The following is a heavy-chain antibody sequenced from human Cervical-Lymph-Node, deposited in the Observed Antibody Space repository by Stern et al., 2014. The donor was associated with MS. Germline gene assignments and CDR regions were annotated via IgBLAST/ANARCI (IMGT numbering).Heavy chain of an antibody. CDR3: AKEMTVSDEFDD. D-gene: IGHD5/OR15-5a*01. J-gene: IGHJ4*02. V-gene: IGHV3-23*04. CDR2: LVGSSGNT. CDR1: GFTFSSYA. Sequence: EVPLVESGGGLVQPGGSLRLSCATSGFTFSSYALSWVRQAPGKGLEWVSALVGSSGNTYYADSVKGRFTISRDNSKNTLYLQMNSLRAEDTAIYYCAKEMTVSDEFDDWGQGTLVTVSS.